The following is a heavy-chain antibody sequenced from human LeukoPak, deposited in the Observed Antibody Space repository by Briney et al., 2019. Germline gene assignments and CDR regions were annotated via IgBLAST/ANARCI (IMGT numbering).Heavy chain of an antibody. D-gene: IGHD6-19*01. CDR1: GYTFTSYY. CDR3: AIGAVAGTLDY. J-gene: IGHJ4*02. Sequence: ASVKVFCKASGYTFTSYYMHWVRQAPGQGLEWMGIINPSGGGTSYAQKFQGRVTMTRDTSTSTVYMELSSLTSEDTAVYYCAIGAVAGTLDYWGQGTLVTVSS. V-gene: IGHV1-46*01. CDR2: INPSGGGT.